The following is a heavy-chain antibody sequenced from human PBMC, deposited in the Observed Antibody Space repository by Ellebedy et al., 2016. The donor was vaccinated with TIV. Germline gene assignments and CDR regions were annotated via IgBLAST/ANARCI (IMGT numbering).Heavy chain of an antibody. J-gene: IGHJ6*02. Sequence: GGSLRLXXSASGFTFSSYAMHWVRQAPGKGLEYVSAISSNGGSTYYADSVKGRFTISRDNSKNTLYLQMSSLRAEDTAVYYCAVVVVPARYYGMDVWGQGTTVTVSS. D-gene: IGHD2-2*01. CDR3: AVVVVPARYYGMDV. V-gene: IGHV3-64D*06. CDR1: GFTFSSYA. CDR2: ISSNGGST.